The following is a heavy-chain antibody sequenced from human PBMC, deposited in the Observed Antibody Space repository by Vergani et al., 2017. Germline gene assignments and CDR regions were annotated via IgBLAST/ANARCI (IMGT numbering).Heavy chain of an antibody. D-gene: IGHD6-6*01. Sequence: EVQLLESGGGSVQPGESLRLSCVASGFRFREHGMNWVRQAPGKGLEWVSGISGSGGSTYYADSVKGRFTISRDNSKNTLYLQMNSLRAEDTAVYYCAKDITLGEQLAIYYMDVWGKGTTVTVSS. CDR3: AKDITLGEQLAIYYMDV. J-gene: IGHJ6*03. CDR2: ISGSGGST. CDR1: GFRFREHG. V-gene: IGHV3-23*01.